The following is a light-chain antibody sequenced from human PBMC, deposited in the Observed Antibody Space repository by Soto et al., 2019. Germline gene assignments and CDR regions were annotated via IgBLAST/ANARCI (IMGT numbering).Light chain of an antibody. Sequence: DVVMTQSPLSLPVTPGQPASISCRSSQSLVSSDGNTILNWFHQRPGHPPRRLIYKVSNRDSGVPDRISGSGSGTDFTLKISRVEAEDVGVYYCMQGTHWSRTFGQGTKVEIK. V-gene: IGKV2-30*01. CDR3: MQGTHWSRT. CDR2: KVS. J-gene: IGKJ1*01. CDR1: QSLVSSDGNTI.